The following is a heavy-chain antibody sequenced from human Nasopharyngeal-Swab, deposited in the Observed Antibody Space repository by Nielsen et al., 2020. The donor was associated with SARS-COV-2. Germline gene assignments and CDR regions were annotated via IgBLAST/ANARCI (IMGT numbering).Heavy chain of an antibody. CDR3: AKARRTDTYGFECFDY. CDR1: GFTFENYA. J-gene: IGHJ4*02. Sequence: SLKISCAASGFTFENYAMHWVRQPPEKGLEWVSGITWNSGNKGYAESVQGRFTISRDNAKNSLYLQMNSLRAEDTALYYCAKARRTDTYGFECFDYWGQGTLVTVSS. CDR2: ITWNSGNK. V-gene: IGHV3-9*01. D-gene: IGHD5-18*01.